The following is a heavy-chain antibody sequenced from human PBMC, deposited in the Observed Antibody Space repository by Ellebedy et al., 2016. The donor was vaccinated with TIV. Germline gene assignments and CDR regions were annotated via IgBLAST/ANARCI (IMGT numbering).Heavy chain of an antibody. Sequence: GESLKISCAASRFSLSSNDMTWVRQAPGKGLEWVSLIYSGGSTYYADSVKGRFTISRDNSKNTLFLQMSSLRAEDTAVYYCARESRRSRGAFDIWGQGTMVTVSS. V-gene: IGHV3-53*01. CDR3: ARESRRSRGAFDI. CDR1: RFSLSSND. D-gene: IGHD6-6*01. J-gene: IGHJ3*02. CDR2: IYSGGST.